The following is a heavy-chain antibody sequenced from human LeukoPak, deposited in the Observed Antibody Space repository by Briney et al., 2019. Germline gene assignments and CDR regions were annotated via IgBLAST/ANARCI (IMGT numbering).Heavy chain of an antibody. CDR3: ARRSVSFSFDY. CDR1: GYTFTGYY. D-gene: IGHD3-3*02. V-gene: IGHV1-2*02. CDR2: INSNSGDT. J-gene: IGHJ4*02. Sequence: ASLKLSCKASGYTFTGYYIHWVRQAPGQGLQWMGRINSNSGDTDYAHTFQGRVTMTRDTSINTFYMDLIGLRSEDTGVYYCARRSVSFSFDYWGQGTLVSVCS.